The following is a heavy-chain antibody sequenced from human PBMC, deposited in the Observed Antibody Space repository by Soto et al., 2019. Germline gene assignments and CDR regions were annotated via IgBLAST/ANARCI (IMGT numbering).Heavy chain of an antibody. V-gene: IGHV1-69*01. CDR1: GDTFSNYA. CDR2: IIPIFGTP. J-gene: IGHJ4*02. CDR3: ARSELEPPMELDS. Sequence: QVQLVQSGAEVKKPGSSVKVSCKTSGDTFSNYAIIWVRQAPGQGLEWMGGIIPIFGTPNYGQKFQGRITITADESTSTAYMELSSLRSEDTAVYFCARSELEPPMELDSWGQGKLVTVSS. D-gene: IGHD1-1*01.